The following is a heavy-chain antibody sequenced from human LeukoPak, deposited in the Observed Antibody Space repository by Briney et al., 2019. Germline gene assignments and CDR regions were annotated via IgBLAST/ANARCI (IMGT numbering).Heavy chain of an antibody. CDR3: ARSMVRGVIKYYYVMDV. J-gene: IGHJ6*02. CDR2: IWYDGSNK. CDR1: GFTFSSYG. V-gene: IGHV3-33*01. D-gene: IGHD3-10*01. Sequence: GGSLRLSCAASGFTFSSYGMHWVRQAPGKGLEWVAVIWYDGSNKYYADSVKGRFTISRDNSKNTLYLQMNSLRAEDTAVYYCARSMVRGVIKYYYVMDVWGQGTTVTVSS.